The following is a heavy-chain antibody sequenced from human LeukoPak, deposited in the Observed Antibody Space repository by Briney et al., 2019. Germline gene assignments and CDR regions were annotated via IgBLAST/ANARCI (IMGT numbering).Heavy chain of an antibody. Sequence: SETLSLTCTVSGGSISSYYWSWIRQPPGKGLEWIGYIYTSGSTNYNPSLKSRVTISVDTSKNQFSLKLSSVTAADTAVYYCATAGYGDYFDYWGQGTLVTVSS. J-gene: IGHJ4*02. CDR1: GGSISSYY. CDR3: ATAGYGDYFDY. D-gene: IGHD4-17*01. CDR2: IYTSGST. V-gene: IGHV4-4*09.